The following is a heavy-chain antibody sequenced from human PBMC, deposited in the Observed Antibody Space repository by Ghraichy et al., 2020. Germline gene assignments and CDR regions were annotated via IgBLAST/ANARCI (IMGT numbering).Heavy chain of an antibody. V-gene: IGHV5-51*01. J-gene: IGHJ6*02. CDR2: IYPGDSDT. CDR1: GYSFTSYW. CDR3: ARQGVRGVIIDYYYGMDV. D-gene: IGHD3-10*01. Sequence: KVSCKGSGYSFTSYWIGWVRQMPGKGLEWMGIIYPGDSDTRYSPSFQGQVTISADKSISTAYLQWSSLKASDTAMYYCARQGVRGVIIDYYYGMDVWGQGTTVTVSS.